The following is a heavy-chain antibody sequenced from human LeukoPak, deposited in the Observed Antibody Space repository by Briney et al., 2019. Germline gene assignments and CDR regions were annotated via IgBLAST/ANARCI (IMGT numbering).Heavy chain of an antibody. Sequence: GGSLRLSCAASGFTFSSYAMHWVRQAPGKGLEWVAVISYDGSNKYYADSVKGRFTISRDNSKNTLYLQMNSLRAEDTAVYYCARDLCSSTSCYSNYDFLFDYWGQGTLVTVSS. V-gene: IGHV3-30-3*01. CDR2: ISYDGSNK. J-gene: IGHJ4*02. CDR1: GFTFSSYA. CDR3: ARDLCSSTSCYSNYDFLFDY. D-gene: IGHD2-2*01.